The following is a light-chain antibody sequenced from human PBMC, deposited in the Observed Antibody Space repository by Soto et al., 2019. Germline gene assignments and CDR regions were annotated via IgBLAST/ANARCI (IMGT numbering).Light chain of an antibody. Sequence: QSVLTQPPSASGTPGQRVTISCSGSSSNIGSNYVYWYQQLPGTAPKLLIYKINQRPSGVPDRFSGSKSGTSASLAISGLRSADEADYYCAAWDDSLSGPVFGGGTKLTVL. CDR3: AAWDDSLSGPV. CDR1: SSNIGSNY. CDR2: KIN. V-gene: IGLV1-47*01. J-gene: IGLJ2*01.